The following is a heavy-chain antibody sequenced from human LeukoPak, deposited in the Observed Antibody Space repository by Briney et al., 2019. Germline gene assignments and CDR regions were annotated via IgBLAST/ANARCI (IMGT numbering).Heavy chain of an antibody. J-gene: IGHJ4*02. CDR3: ARGHRYVYFDY. CDR2: INHSGST. D-gene: IGHD1-14*01. Sequence: SETLSLTCAVYGGSFSGYYWSWIRQPPGKGLEWIGEINHSGSTNYNPSLKSRVTISVGTSKNQFSLKLSSVTAADTAVYYCARGHRYVYFDYWGQGTLVTVSS. V-gene: IGHV4-34*01. CDR1: GGSFSGYY.